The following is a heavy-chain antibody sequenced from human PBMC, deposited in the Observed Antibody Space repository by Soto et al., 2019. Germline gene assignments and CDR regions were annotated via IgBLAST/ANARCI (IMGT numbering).Heavy chain of an antibody. CDR2: IAHDGSNA. CDR1: GFTFRNHA. J-gene: IGHJ6*02. CDR3: ARGDREDILVVVGARPGEYGTDI. V-gene: IGHV3-30-3*01. D-gene: IGHD2-15*01. Sequence: QVQLVESGGGVVQPGGSLRLSCAASGFTFRNHAMHWVRQAPGKGLECLAVIAHDGSNAFYRDSVKGRFTVSRDNSKNPVYLYMISLRSEDTGVYYCARGDREDILVVVGARPGEYGTDIWGQGTTVIVSS.